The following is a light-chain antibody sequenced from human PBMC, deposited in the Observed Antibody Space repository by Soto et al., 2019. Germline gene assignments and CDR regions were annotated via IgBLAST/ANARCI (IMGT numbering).Light chain of an antibody. J-gene: IGKJ3*01. CDR1: QSIRTS. V-gene: IGKV3-11*01. Sequence: EIVLTQSPATLSLSPVERATLSCRASQSIRTSLAWYQQKPGQAPRLVIFDASNRANGVPARFGGSGSGTDFTLTISRLEPEDFAVYYCQQYGNSGVTFGPGTKVDI. CDR2: DAS. CDR3: QQYGNSGVT.